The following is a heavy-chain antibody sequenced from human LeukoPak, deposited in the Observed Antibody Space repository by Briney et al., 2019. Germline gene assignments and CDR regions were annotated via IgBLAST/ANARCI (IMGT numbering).Heavy chain of an antibody. CDR2: ISSSSSTI. CDR3: ARGGVAAAGIWFDP. CDR1: AFTFSGYS. Sequence: GSLRLSCAASAFTFSGYSMNWVRQAPGKGLEWVSYISSSSSTIYYADSVKGRFTISRDNAKNSLYLQMNSLRAEDTAVYYCARGGVAAAGIWFDPWGQGTLVTVSS. V-gene: IGHV3-48*01. D-gene: IGHD6-13*01. J-gene: IGHJ5*02.